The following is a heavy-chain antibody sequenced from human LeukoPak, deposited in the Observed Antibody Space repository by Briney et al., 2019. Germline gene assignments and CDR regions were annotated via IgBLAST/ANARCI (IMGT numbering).Heavy chain of an antibody. V-gene: IGHV3-30*03. J-gene: IGHJ4*02. CDR3: ARTATYYYDSSGYSAGLTRHFDY. Sequence: GSLRLSCAASGFTFNRYWMSWVRQAPGKGLEWVAVISYDGSNKYYADSVTGRFTISRDNSKNTLYLQMNSLRAEDTAVYYCARTATYYYDSSGYSAGLTRHFDYGGQGTLVTVSS. CDR2: ISYDGSNK. CDR1: GFTFNRYW. D-gene: IGHD3-22*01.